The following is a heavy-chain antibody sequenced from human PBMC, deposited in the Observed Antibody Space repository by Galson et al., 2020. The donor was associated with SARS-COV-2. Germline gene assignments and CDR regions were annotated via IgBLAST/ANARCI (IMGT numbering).Heavy chain of an antibody. Sequence: PSATLSLTCSVSGGSITSQSWSWIRQSPGKGLEWIGSVYYTGNTNYHPSLKSRVTISLDTSKSHFSLKLSSVTAADTAVYYCATIKTLPTPSGGGPGAFDIWGQGTMVTVSS. D-gene: IGHD2-15*01. J-gene: IGHJ3*02. CDR2: VYYTGNT. CDR1: GGSITSQS. CDR3: ATIKTLPTPSGGGPGAFDI. V-gene: IGHV4-59*11.